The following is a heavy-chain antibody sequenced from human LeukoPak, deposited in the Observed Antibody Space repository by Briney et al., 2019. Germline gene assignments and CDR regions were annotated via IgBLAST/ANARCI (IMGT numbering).Heavy chain of an antibody. V-gene: IGHV4-31*03. CDR2: IYYSGST. CDR3: ARVPPVQGTDMEKDYFDH. CDR1: GCSISSGGYY. J-gene: IGHJ4*02. D-gene: IGHD5-18*01. Sequence: SQTLSLTCTVSGCSISSGGYYWSWIPQHPGKGLVWIGYIYYSGSTYYNPSLKSRVTISLDTYKNQFSLKLSSVTAADTAVYYCARVPPVQGTDMEKDYFDHWRQGTLVTVSS.